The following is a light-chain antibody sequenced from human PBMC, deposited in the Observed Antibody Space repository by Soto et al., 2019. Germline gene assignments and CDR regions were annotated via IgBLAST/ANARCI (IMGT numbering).Light chain of an antibody. CDR3: QEYGSTRWT. CDR1: QSVSSSY. Sequence: IVWTESTSTLSLSPEERATLSCRASQSVSSSYLAWYQQKPGQAPRLLIYGASSRATGIPDRFSGSGSGTDFTLTICRLEPEDFAVYYCQEYGSTRWTFGQGTKVDIK. J-gene: IGKJ1*01. V-gene: IGKV3-20*01. CDR2: GAS.